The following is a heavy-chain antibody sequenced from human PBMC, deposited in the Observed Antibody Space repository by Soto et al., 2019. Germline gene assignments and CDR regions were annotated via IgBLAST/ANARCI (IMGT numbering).Heavy chain of an antibody. CDR3: AKSLDYDYVWGSYRSYYFDY. CDR2: ISYDGSNK. V-gene: IGHV3-30*18. J-gene: IGHJ4*02. CDR1: GFTFSSYG. Sequence: QVQLVESGGGVVQPGRSLRLSCAASGFTFSSYGMHWVRQAPGKGLEWVAVISYDGSNKYYADSVKGRFTISRDNSKNTLYLQMNSLRAEDTAVYYCAKSLDYDYVWGSYRSYYFDYWGQGTLVTVSS. D-gene: IGHD3-16*02.